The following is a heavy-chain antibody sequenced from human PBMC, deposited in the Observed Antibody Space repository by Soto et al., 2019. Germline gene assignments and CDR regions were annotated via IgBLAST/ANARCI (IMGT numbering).Heavy chain of an antibody. J-gene: IGHJ4*02. Sequence: QITLRESGPTLVKPTQTLTLTCTFSGFSLSTDGVAVGWIRQPPGKALEWLALIYWDDDLRYSPSLQSRLTITKYTSKHQVVLTMTDMDPVDTSTYYCAHAVAPRVLDYWGQGTLVTVSS. CDR2: IYWDDDL. CDR1: GFSLSTDGVA. V-gene: IGHV2-5*02. D-gene: IGHD2-21*01. CDR3: AHAVAPRVLDY.